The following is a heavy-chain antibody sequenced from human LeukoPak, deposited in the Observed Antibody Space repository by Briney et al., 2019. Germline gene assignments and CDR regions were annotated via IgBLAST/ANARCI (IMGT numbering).Heavy chain of an antibody. Sequence: ASVKVSCKASGYTFTSYAMHWVRQAPGQRLEWMGWINAGNGNTKYSQKFQGRVTITRDTSASTAYMELSSLRSEDTAVYYRARVPHSLAVAGPLGYWGQGTLVTVSS. CDR2: INAGNGNT. CDR1: GYTFTSYA. V-gene: IGHV1-3*01. J-gene: IGHJ4*02. D-gene: IGHD6-19*01. CDR3: ARVPHSLAVAGPLGY.